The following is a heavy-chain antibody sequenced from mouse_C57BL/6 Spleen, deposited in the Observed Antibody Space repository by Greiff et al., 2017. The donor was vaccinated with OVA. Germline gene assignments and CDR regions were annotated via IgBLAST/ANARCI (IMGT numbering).Heavy chain of an antibody. V-gene: IGHV5-4*01. CDR3: ARDALYYAMDY. CDR2: ISDGGSYT. Sequence: DVQLVESGGGLVKPGGSLKLSCAASGFTFSSYAMSWVRQTPEKRLEWVATISDGGSYTYYPDNVKGRFTISRDNAKNNLYLQMSHLKSEDTAMYYCARDALYYAMDYWGQGTSVTVSS. CDR1: GFTFSSYA. J-gene: IGHJ4*01.